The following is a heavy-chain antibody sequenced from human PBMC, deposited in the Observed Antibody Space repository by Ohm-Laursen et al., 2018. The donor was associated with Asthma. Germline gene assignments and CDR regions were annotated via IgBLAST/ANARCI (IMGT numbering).Heavy chain of an antibody. J-gene: IGHJ4*02. V-gene: IGHV3-7*05. D-gene: IGHD5-18*01. CDR2: IKQDGSEK. CDR1: GFTFSSYW. CDR3: ARDSVDTAMDHEPVDY. Sequence: SLRLSCAAPGFTFSSYWMSWVRQAPGKGLEWVANIKQDGSEKYYVDSVKGRFTISRDNAKNSLYLQMNSLRAEDTAVYYCARDSVDTAMDHEPVDYWGQGTLVTVSS.